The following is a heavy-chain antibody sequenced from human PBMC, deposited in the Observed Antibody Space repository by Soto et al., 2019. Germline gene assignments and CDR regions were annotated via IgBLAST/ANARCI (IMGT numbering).Heavy chain of an antibody. CDR3: ARHLDGYYYGSGSPFDY. D-gene: IGHD3-10*01. Sequence: PSETLSLTCTVSGCSISSSSYYWGWIRQPPGKGLEWIGSIYYSGSTYYNPSLKSRVTISVDTSKNQFSLKLSSVTAADTAVYYCARHLDGYYYGSGSPFDYWGQGTLVTVSS. V-gene: IGHV4-39*01. CDR2: IYYSGST. J-gene: IGHJ4*02. CDR1: GCSISSSSYY.